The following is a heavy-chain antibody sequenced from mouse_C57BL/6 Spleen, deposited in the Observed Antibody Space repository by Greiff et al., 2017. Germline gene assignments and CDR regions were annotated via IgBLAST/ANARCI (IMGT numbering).Heavy chain of an antibody. V-gene: IGHV1-62-2*01. D-gene: IGHD3-2*02. J-gene: IGHJ4*01. CDR1: GYTFTEST. CDR2: FYPGSGSL. Sequence: QVHVKQSGAELVKPGASVKLSCKASGYTFTESTIHWVKQRSGQGLEWIGWFYPGSGSLKYNEKFEDKATLTADKSSSTVYMELSRSTSEDSAVYFCARHEEGQLRLHYYAIDYWGQGTSVTVSS. CDR3: ARHEEGQLRLHYYAIDY.